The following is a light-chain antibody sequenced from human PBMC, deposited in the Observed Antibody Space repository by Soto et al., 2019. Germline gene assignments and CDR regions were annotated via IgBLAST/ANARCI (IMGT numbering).Light chain of an antibody. CDR3: QQASSTPQT. Sequence: DIQMTQSPSSLSASVRDRITITCRASQSISIYLHWYQQKPGKAPKLLIYGASSLQSGVPSRFSGSGSGTDFTLTISSLQPEDFATYYCQQASSTPQTFGGGTKVDIK. V-gene: IGKV1-39*01. J-gene: IGKJ4*01. CDR2: GAS. CDR1: QSISIY.